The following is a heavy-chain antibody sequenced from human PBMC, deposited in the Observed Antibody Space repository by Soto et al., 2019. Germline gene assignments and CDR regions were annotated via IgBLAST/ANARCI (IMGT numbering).Heavy chain of an antibody. CDR2: INPNSGGT. Sequence: GASVKVSCKASGYSFTAYYMHWVRQAPGQGPEWVGWINPNSGGTNYAQKFQGRVTMTRDTSISTAYMELSRLRSDDTAVYYCARAPMGGGAPSYIDFWGKGPPVTVPS. CDR1: GYSFTAYY. J-gene: IGHJ4*02. CDR3: ARAPMGGGAPSYIDF. V-gene: IGHV1-2*02. D-gene: IGHD3-16*01.